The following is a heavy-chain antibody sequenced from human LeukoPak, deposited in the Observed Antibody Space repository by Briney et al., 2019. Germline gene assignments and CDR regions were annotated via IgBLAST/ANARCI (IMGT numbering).Heavy chain of an antibody. J-gene: IGHJ4*02. Sequence: GESLKISFKGFGYSFTSYWIGWVRPMPGKGLEWMGIIYPGDSDTRYSPSFQGQVTISADKSISPAYLQWSSLKASDTAMYYCARSYYYARDTGGGAPVIDYWGQGTLVTVSS. D-gene: IGHD3-22*01. CDR3: ARSYYYARDTGGGAPVIDY. V-gene: IGHV5-51*01. CDR1: GYSFTSYW. CDR2: IYPGDSDT.